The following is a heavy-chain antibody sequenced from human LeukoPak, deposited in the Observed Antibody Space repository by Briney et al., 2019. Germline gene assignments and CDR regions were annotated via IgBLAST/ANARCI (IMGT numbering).Heavy chain of an antibody. V-gene: IGHV6-1*01. D-gene: IGHD5-18*01. J-gene: IGHJ4*02. CDR3: ARDRGYTYGADFDY. CDR1: GDSVSSNSAA. CDR2: TYYRSKWYT. Sequence: SQTLSLTCPISGDSVSSNSAAWDWIRQSPSRGLEWLGRTYYRSKWYTDYAVSVKSRITINPDTSKNQFSLQMNSVTPEDTAVYYCARDRGYTYGADFDYWGQGTLVTVSS.